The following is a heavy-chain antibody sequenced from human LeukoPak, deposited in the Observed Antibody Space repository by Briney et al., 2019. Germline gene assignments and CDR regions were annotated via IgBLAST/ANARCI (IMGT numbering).Heavy chain of an antibody. CDR1: GFTFSTYG. CDR3: AKGTSTYSSGSFDY. Sequence: GGSLRLSCSASGFTFSTYGMSWVRQAPGKGLEWVISISGSGSTTFYADSVKGRFTISRDNSKNMLYLQMTSLRAEDTAVYYCAKGTSTYSSGSFDYWGRGTLVTVSS. CDR2: ISGSGSTT. J-gene: IGHJ4*02. D-gene: IGHD6-19*01. V-gene: IGHV3-23*01.